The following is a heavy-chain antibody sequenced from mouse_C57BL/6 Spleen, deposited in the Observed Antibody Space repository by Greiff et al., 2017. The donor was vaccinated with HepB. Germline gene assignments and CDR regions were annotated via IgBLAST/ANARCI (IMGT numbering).Heavy chain of an antibody. CDR1: GYSITSGYY. V-gene: IGHV3-6*01. J-gene: IGHJ3*01. CDR3: ARALYGSSYEAWFAY. Sequence: EVQLKESGPGLVKPSQSLSLTCSVTGYSITSGYYWNWIRQFPGNKLEWMGYISYDGSNNYNPSLKNRISITRDTSKNQFFLKLNSVTTEDTATYYCARALYGSSYEAWFAYWGQGTLVTVSA. CDR2: ISYDGSN. D-gene: IGHD1-1*01.